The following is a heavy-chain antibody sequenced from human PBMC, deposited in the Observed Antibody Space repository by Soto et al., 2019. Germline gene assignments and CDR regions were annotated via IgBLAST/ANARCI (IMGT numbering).Heavy chain of an antibody. CDR1: GGPLSSSSYY. CDR2: IYHTGST. D-gene: IGHD2-2*03. Sequence: SETLSLTCTVSGGPLSSSSYYWGWVRQPPGKGLEWIGSIYHTGSTYKSPSLKSRVTISVDTSKNQFSLKLTSVTAADTAVYYCSMDFDYWGQGTLVTVSS. CDR3: SMDFDY. J-gene: IGHJ4*02. V-gene: IGHV4-39*01.